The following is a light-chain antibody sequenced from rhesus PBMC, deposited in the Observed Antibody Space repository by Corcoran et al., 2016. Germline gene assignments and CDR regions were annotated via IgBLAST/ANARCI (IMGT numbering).Light chain of an antibody. CDR3: QQGNSIPWT. Sequence: EIVLTQSPTSMAVSQGERVTISCTASSSVSTSYLPWYQQKPGFPTRLLVYRISILASGVPARFSGSGSVTAYTLTISSMEAEDAANYYCQQGNSIPWTFGQGTKVEIK. CDR1: SSVSTSY. CDR2: RIS. V-gene: IGKV3-35*01. J-gene: IGKJ1*01.